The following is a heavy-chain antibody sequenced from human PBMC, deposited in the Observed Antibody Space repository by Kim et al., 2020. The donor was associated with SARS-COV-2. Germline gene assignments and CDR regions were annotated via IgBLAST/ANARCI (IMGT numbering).Heavy chain of an antibody. D-gene: IGHD5-18*01. CDR2: INHSGST. V-gene: IGHV4-34*01. CDR3: ARAYSYGLEQQRGGMDV. J-gene: IGHJ6*02. CDR1: GGSFSGYY. Sequence: SETLSLTCAVYGGSFSGYYWSWIRQPPGKGLEWIGEINHSGSTNYNPSLKSRVTISVDTSKNQFSLKLSSVTAADTAVYYCARAYSYGLEQQRGGMDVWGQGTTVTVSS.